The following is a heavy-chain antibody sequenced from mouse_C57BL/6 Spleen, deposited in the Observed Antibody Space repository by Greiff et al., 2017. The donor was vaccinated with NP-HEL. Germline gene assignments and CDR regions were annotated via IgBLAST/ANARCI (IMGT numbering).Heavy chain of an antibody. V-gene: IGHV14-2*01. CDR2: IDPEDGET. D-gene: IGHD1-1*01. J-gene: IGHJ1*03. CDR1: GFNIKDYY. CDR3: ARSGTTVVWYFDV. Sequence: EVKLVESGAELVKPGASVKLSCTASGFNIKDYYMHWVKQRTEQGLEWIGRIDPEDGETKYDPKFQGKATITADTSSNPAYLQLSSLTSEDTAVYYCARSGTTVVWYFDVWGTGTTVTVSS.